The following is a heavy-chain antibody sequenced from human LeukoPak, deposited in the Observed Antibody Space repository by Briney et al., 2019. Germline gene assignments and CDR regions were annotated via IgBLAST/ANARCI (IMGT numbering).Heavy chain of an antibody. J-gene: IGHJ4*02. Sequence: GGSLRLSCAASGFTFSSYSMNWARQAPGKGLEWVSSISSSSSYIYYADSVKGRFTISRDNAKNSLYLQMNSLRAEDTAVYYCAREGHGDSFDYWGQGTLVTVSS. CDR1: GFTFSSYS. V-gene: IGHV3-21*01. D-gene: IGHD4-17*01. CDR2: ISSSSSYI. CDR3: AREGHGDSFDY.